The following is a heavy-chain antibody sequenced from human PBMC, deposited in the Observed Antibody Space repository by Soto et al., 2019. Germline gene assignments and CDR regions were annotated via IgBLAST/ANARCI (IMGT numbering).Heavy chain of an antibody. J-gene: IGHJ4*01. CDR2: IKSKNDGGTT. Sequence: PGGSLRLSCAASGFTFITARMNWVRQAPGKGLGWVGRIKSKNDGGTTDYAAPVKGRFTISRDDSKNTVYLQMNSLRTEDTALYYCAADLPGHGGGYEFDYWGQGTPVTSPQ. CDR3: AADLPGHGGGYEFDY. V-gene: IGHV3-15*07. CDR1: GFTFITAR. D-gene: IGHD2-15*01.